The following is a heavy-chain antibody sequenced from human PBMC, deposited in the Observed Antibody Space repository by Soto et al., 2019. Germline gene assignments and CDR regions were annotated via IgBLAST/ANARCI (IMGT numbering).Heavy chain of an antibody. CDR1: GFTFSNYA. D-gene: IGHD3-10*01. J-gene: IGHJ1*01. CDR2: ISGSGGST. V-gene: IGHV3-23*01. CDR3: ANTGGGYYGSGKEYFQH. Sequence: EVQLLESGGGLVQPGGSLRLSCAASGFTFSNYAVSWVRQAPGKGLEWVSTISGSGGSTYYADSVKGRFTISRDNSKIMLYLQTTSLRAEDTAVYYCANTGGGYYGSGKEYFQHWGQGTLVTV.